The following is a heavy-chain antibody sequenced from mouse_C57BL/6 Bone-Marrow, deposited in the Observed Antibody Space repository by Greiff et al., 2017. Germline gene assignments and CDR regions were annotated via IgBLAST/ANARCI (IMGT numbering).Heavy chain of an antibody. CDR3: ARRYYGSIYYFDY. D-gene: IGHD1-1*01. J-gene: IGHJ2*01. CDR1: GYAFSSSW. Sequence: VQLVESGPELVKPGASVKISCKASGYAFSSSWMNWVKQRPGKGLEWIGRIYPGDGDTNYNGKFKGKATLTADKSSSTAYMQLSSLTSEDSEVYFCARRYYGSIYYFDYWGQGTTLTVSS. CDR2: IYPGDGDT. V-gene: IGHV1-82*01.